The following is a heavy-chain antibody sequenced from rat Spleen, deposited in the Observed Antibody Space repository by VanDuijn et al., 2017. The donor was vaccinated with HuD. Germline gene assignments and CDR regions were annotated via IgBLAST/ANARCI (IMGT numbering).Heavy chain of an antibody. V-gene: IGHV5-29*01. CDR1: GFTFSSYY. CDR3: ARQNWPYYFDY. J-gene: IGHJ2*01. D-gene: IGHD5-1*01. CDR2: ISYDGSST. Sequence: EVQLVESGGDLVQPGRSLKLSCAASGFTFSSYYMAWVRQAPTKGLEWVATISYDGSSTYFRDSVKGRFTFSRDNAKNTLYLQMDSLRSDDTATYYCARQNWPYYFDYWGQGVMVTVSS.